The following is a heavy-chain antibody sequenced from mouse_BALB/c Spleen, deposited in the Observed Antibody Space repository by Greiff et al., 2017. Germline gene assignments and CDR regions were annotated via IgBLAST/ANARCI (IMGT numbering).Heavy chain of an antibody. D-gene: IGHD4-1*01. V-gene: IGHV3-2*02. CDR3: AGGTGTGFAY. CDR1: GYSITSDYA. J-gene: IGHJ3*01. Sequence: EVQLQESGPGLVKPSQSLSLTCTVTGYSITSDYAWNWIRQFPGNKLEWMGYISYSGSTSYNPSLKSRISITRDTSKNQFFLQLNSVTTEDTATYYCAGGTGTGFAYWGQGTLVTVSA. CDR2: ISYSGST.